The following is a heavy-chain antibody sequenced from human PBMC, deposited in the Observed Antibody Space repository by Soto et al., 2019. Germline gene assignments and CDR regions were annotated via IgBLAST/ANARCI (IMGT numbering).Heavy chain of an antibody. V-gene: IGHV4-61*01. D-gene: IGHD7-27*01. CDR3: ARTVMPVGNLAAFDH. CDR1: GGSVSSVKYF. CDR2: IYNNGNT. J-gene: IGHJ4*02. Sequence: KTSETLSLTCNVSGGSVSSVKYFWSWIRQPPGKGLEWIAYIYNNGNTNYNPSLKSRATTSVDTSKNQCSLKLTSVTAADSAVYFCARTVMPVGNLAAFDHWGQGVLVTVSS.